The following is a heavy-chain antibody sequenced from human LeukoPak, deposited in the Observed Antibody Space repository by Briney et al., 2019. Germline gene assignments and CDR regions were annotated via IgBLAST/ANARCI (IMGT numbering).Heavy chain of an antibody. D-gene: IGHD1-7*01. CDR1: GFTFSSYG. CDR2: IWYDGSNK. Sequence: PGGSLRLSCAASGFTFSSYGMHWVRQAPGKGLEWVSFIWYDGSNKYYADSVKGRFTISRDNSKNTLYLQMNSLRAEDTAVYYCAKVYNWNYVDAFDIWGQGTMVTVSS. CDR3: AKVYNWNYVDAFDI. V-gene: IGHV3-30*02. J-gene: IGHJ3*02.